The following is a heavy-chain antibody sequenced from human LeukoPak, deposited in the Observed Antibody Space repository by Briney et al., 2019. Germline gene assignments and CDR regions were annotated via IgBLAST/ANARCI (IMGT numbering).Heavy chain of an antibody. CDR2: IYYGGST. V-gene: IGHV4-30-2*03. CDR1: GGSISSGGYY. J-gene: IGHJ4*02. Sequence: PSQTLSLTCTVSGGSISSGGYYWSWIRQPPGKGLEWIGSIYYGGSTYYNPSLKSRVTISVDTSKNQFSLKLSSVTAADTAVYYCARGEQWLGSWFDYWGQGTLVTVSS. CDR3: ARGEQWLGSWFDY. D-gene: IGHD6-19*01.